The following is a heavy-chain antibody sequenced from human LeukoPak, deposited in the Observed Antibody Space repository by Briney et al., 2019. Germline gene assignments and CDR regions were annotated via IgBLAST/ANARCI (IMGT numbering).Heavy chain of an antibody. CDR3: ARAWYYYDSSGYYEVWYFDL. V-gene: IGHV6-1*01. J-gene: IGHJ2*01. CDR1: GDSVSSNSAA. D-gene: IGHD3-22*01. Sequence: SQTLSLTCAISGDSVSSNSAAWNWIRQSPSRGLEWLGRTYYRSKWYNEYAVSVESRITINPDTSKNQFSLQLNSVTPEDTAVYYCARAWYYYDSSGYYEVWYFDLWGRGTLVTVSS. CDR2: TYYRSKWYN.